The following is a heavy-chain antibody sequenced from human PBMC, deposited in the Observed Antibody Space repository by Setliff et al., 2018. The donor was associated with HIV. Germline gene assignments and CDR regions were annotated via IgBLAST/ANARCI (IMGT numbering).Heavy chain of an antibody. CDR3: ARDQPFNEQQLVLGLRNNWFDP. Sequence: GGSLRLSCAVSGFNVTDNYMTWVRQAPGKGLEWVSILHRDGGTYSADSVKGRFTISRDNSKNTLYLRMNNLRVDDTAVYYCARDQPFNEQQLVLGLRNNWFDPWGQGTLVTVSS. J-gene: IGHJ5*02. CDR2: LHRDGGT. CDR1: GFNVTDNY. D-gene: IGHD6-13*01. V-gene: IGHV3-53*01.